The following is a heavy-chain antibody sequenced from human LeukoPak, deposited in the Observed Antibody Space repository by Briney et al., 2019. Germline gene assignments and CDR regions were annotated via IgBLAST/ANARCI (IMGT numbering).Heavy chain of an antibody. D-gene: IGHD1-26*01. Sequence: GGSLRLSCAASGFTVSSNYMSWVRQAPGKGLEWVSAIYSGGSTYYADSVKGRFTISRDNSKNTLYLQMNSLRAEDTAVYYCARAGGSGSRLPDYWGQGTLVTVSS. CDR2: IYSGGST. J-gene: IGHJ4*02. CDR3: ARAGGSGSRLPDY. V-gene: IGHV3-53*01. CDR1: GFTVSSNY.